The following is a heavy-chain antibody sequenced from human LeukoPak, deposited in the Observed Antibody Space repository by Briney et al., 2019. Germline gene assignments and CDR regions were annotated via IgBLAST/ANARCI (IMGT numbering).Heavy chain of an antibody. CDR1: GYTFTGYY. V-gene: IGHV1-2*02. CDR3: ARAFSSSWYGPGDC. J-gene: IGHJ4*02. D-gene: IGHD6-13*01. Sequence: VSVTVSCKASGYTFTGYYIHWVRQAPGQGLEWMGWINPNSGGTNYAQNFQGRVTMTRDTSISTAYMELSRLRSDDTAVYYCARAFSSSWYGPGDCWGQGSLVTVSS. CDR2: INPNSGGT.